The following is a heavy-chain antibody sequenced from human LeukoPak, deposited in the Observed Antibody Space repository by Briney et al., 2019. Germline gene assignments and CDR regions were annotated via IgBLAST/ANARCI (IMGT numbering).Heavy chain of an antibody. CDR1: GGSISSYY. D-gene: IGHD2-21*02. J-gene: IGHJ5*02. CDR3: ARVMEYCGGDCYSQKRPKIWFDP. V-gene: IGHV4-59*01. CDR2: IYYSWST. Sequence: SETLSLTCTVSGGSISSYYWSWIRQPPGKGLEWIGYIYYSWSTNYNPSLKSRVTISVDTSKTQFSLKLSSVTAADTAVYYCARVMEYCGGDCYSQKRPKIWFDPWGQGTLVTVSS.